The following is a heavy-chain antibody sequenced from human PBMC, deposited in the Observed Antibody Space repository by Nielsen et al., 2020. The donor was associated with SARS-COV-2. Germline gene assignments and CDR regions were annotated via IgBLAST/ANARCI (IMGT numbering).Heavy chain of an antibody. D-gene: IGHD3-22*01. J-gene: IGHJ4*02. CDR1: GFTFSSYA. V-gene: IGHV3-30-3*01. CDR3: AGAHDSSGYNFDY. CDR2: ISYDGSNK. Sequence: GESLKISCAASGFTFSSYAMHWVRQAPGKGLEWVAVISYDGSNKYYADSVKGRFTISRDNSKNTLYLQMNSLRAEDTAVYYCAGAHDSSGYNFDYWGQGTLVTVSS.